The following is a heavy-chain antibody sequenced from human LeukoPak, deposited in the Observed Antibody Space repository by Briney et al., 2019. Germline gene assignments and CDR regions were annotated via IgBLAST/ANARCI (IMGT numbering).Heavy chain of an antibody. J-gene: IGHJ5*02. Sequence: GGSLRLSCAASGFTFSSYWMSWVRQAPGKGLEWVANIKQDGSEKYYVDSVKGRFTISRDNAKNSLYLQMNSLRAEDTAVYYCSGGSHIGPFDPWGQGTLVTVSS. CDR3: SGGSHIGPFDP. V-gene: IGHV3-7*01. D-gene: IGHD1-26*01. CDR1: GFTFSSYW. CDR2: IKQDGSEK.